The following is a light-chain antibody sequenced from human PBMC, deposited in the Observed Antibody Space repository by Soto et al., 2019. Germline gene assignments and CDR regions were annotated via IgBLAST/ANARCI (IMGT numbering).Light chain of an antibody. CDR1: QSISTW. V-gene: IGKV1-5*01. CDR2: DAS. J-gene: IGKJ1*01. Sequence: DIQMTQSPSTLSASVGDRVTITCRASQSISTWLAWYQQRSGKAPQLLIYDASGLESGVPSRFSGSGSGTEFTLTISSLQPDDFATYFCLQYHSSSRPFGPGTRVEI. CDR3: LQYHSSSRP.